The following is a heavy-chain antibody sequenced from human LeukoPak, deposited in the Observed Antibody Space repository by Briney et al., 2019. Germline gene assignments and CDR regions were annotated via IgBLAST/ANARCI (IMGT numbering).Heavy chain of an antibody. D-gene: IGHD5-18*01. Sequence: GGSLRLSCAASGFTFSSYSMNWVRQAPGKGLEWVSSISSSSSYICYADSVKGRFTISRDNAKNSLYLQMNSLRAEDAAVYYCARAGGYSYGRDYWGQGTLVTVSS. CDR1: GFTFSSYS. V-gene: IGHV3-21*01. CDR2: ISSSSSYI. J-gene: IGHJ4*02. CDR3: ARAGGYSYGRDY.